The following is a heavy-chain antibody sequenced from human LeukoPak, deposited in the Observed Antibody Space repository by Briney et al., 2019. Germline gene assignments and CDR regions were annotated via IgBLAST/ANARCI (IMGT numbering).Heavy chain of an antibody. J-gene: IGHJ4*02. Sequence: GGSLRLSCAASGFTFNTFTMNWVCQAPGKRLEWVSSITSGGDYIYSADSVKGRFTTSRDNAKNSLSLQLNSLRVEDTAVYYCARGHYDVLAASYKWTPDYWGQGTLVTVSS. V-gene: IGHV3-21*01. CDR1: GFTFNTFT. CDR3: ARGHYDVLAASYKWTPDY. D-gene: IGHD3-9*01. CDR2: ITSGGDYI.